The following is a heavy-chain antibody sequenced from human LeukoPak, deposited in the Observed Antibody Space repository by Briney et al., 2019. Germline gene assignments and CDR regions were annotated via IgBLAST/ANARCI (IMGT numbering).Heavy chain of an antibody. Sequence: GGSLRLSCAASGFTFSSYGMHLVRQAPGKGLEWVAVIWYDGSNKYYADSLKGRFTISRDNSKTTLYLQMNSLRAEDTAVYYCAKGVGIAAAGTLVYWGQGTLVTVSS. CDR3: AKGVGIAAAGTLVY. CDR2: IWYDGSNK. J-gene: IGHJ4*02. CDR1: GFTFSSYG. V-gene: IGHV3-33*06. D-gene: IGHD6-13*01.